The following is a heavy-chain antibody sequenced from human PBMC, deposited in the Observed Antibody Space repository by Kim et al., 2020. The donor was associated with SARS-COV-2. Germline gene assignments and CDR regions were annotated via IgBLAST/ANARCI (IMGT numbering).Heavy chain of an antibody. Sequence: GGSLRLSCAASGFTFSSYSMNWVRQAPGKGLEWVAYISSSSSTIYYADSVKGRFTISRDNAKNSLYLQINSLRDEDTAVYYCASSCSGGSCYLGYYYGMDVWGQGTTVTVSS. CDR2: ISSSSSTI. CDR3: ASSCSGGSCYLGYYYGMDV. V-gene: IGHV3-48*02. CDR1: GFTFSSYS. J-gene: IGHJ6*02. D-gene: IGHD2-15*01.